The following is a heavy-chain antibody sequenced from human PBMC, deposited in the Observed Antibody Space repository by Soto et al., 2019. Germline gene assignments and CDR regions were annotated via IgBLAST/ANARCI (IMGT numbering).Heavy chain of an antibody. Sequence: RLSCAASGFTFDDYAMHWVRQAPGKGLEWVSGISWNSGSIGYADSVKGRFTISRDNAKNSLYLQMNSLRAEDTALYYCATSSDSYSSGWYYYYGMDVWGQGTTVTVSS. D-gene: IGHD6-19*01. V-gene: IGHV3-9*01. CDR1: GFTFDDYA. CDR3: ATSSDSYSSGWYYYYGMDV. CDR2: ISWNSGSI. J-gene: IGHJ6*02.